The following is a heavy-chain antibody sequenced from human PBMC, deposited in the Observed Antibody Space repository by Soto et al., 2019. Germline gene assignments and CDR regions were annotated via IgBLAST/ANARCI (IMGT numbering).Heavy chain of an antibody. CDR1: GYSFTSYW. J-gene: IGHJ6*02. V-gene: IGHV5-51*01. CDR3: ARQGRFLEWLSDYYYGMDV. D-gene: IGHD3-3*01. Sequence: PGESLKISCKGSGYSFTSYWIGWVRQMPGKGLEWMGIIYPGDSDTRYSPSFQGQVTISADKSISTAYLQWSSLKASDTAMYYCARQGRFLEWLSDYYYGMDVWGQGTTVTVSS. CDR2: IYPGDSDT.